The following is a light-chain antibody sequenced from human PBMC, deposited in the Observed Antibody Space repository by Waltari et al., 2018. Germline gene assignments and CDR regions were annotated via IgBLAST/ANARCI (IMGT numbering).Light chain of an antibody. Sequence: QSVLTQPPSASGTPGQRVTISCSGSSSNIGSNYVYWYQQLQGTAPKLLIYRNNQRPSGVPDRFSGSKSGTSASLAISGLRSEDEADYYCAAWDDSLSGLVFGGGTKLTVL. V-gene: IGLV1-47*01. J-gene: IGLJ3*02. CDR1: SSNIGSNY. CDR2: RNN. CDR3: AAWDDSLSGLV.